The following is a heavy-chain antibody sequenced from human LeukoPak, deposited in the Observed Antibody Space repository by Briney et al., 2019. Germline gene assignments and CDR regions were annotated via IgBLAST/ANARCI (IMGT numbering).Heavy chain of an antibody. V-gene: IGHV3-21*01. Sequence: GGSLRLSCAASGFTFSSYSMNWVRQAPGKGLEWVSSISSSSSYIYYADSVKGRLTISRDNAKNSLYLQMNSLRAEDTAVYYCARVLAAAGTSDYWGQGTLVTVSS. CDR1: GFTFSSYS. CDR3: ARVLAAAGTSDY. J-gene: IGHJ4*02. CDR2: ISSSSSYI. D-gene: IGHD6-13*01.